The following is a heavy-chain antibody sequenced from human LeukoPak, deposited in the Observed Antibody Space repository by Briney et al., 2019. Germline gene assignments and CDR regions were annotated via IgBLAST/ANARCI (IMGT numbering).Heavy chain of an antibody. CDR2: TYYRSKWYN. V-gene: IGHV6-1*01. J-gene: IGHJ6*02. Sequence: SQTLSLTCAISGDXVSSNSAGWIWIRQSPSRGLEWLGRTYYRSKWYNDYAVTAKSRITINPDTSKNQFSLQLNSVTPEDSAVYYCARATGGVDVWGQGTTVTVSS. CDR3: ARATGGVDV. CDR1: GDXVSSNSAG. D-gene: IGHD5-12*01.